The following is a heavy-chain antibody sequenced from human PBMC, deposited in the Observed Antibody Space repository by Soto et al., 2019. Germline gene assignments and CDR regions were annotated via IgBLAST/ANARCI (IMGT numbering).Heavy chain of an antibody. CDR2: IYYSGST. CDR1: GGSISSGGYY. V-gene: IGHV4-31*03. Sequence: SETLSLTCTVSGGSISSGGYYWSWIRQHPGKGLEWIGYIYYSGSTYYNPSLKSRVTISVDTSKNQFSLNLSFVTAADTAVYNCATMGTPATGLYYFDYWGQGTLVTVSS. D-gene: IGHD1-7*01. CDR3: ATMGTPATGLYYFDY. J-gene: IGHJ4*02.